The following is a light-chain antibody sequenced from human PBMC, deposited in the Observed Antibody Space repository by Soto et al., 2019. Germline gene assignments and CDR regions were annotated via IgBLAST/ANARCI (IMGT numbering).Light chain of an antibody. V-gene: IGLV1-40*01. CDR2: GNS. J-gene: IGLJ2*01. CDR3: QSYDSSLSGYVV. Sequence: QSVLTQPPSVSGAPGQRVTISCTGSSSNIGAGYDVHWYQQLPGTAPKLLIYGNSNRPSVVPDRFSGSKSGTSASLAITGLQAEDEADYYCQSYDSSLSGYVVFGGGTKVTFL. CDR1: SSNIGAGYD.